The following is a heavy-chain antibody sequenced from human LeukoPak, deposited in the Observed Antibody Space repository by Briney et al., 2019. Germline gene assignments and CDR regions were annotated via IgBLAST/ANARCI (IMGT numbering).Heavy chain of an antibody. CDR2: IRSRANGYVT. J-gene: IGHJ6*02. CDR3: TRHSDRYCSGAGCYVNYFYGLDV. V-gene: IGHV3-73*01. D-gene: IGHD2-15*01. CDR1: GFSFSGSA. Sequence: GGSLRLSCAASGFSFSGSAMHWVRQASGKGLEWLGRIRSRANGYVTVYAASVEGRFIISRDDSRDTAYLEMNSLKTEDTAVYYCTRHSDRYCSGAGCYVNYFYGLDVWGQGTTVTVSS.